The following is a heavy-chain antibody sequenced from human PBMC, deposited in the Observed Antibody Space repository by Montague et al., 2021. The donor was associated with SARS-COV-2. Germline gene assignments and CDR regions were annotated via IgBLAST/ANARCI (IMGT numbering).Heavy chain of an antibody. D-gene: IGHD1-26*01. Sequence: SETLSLTCEVSGDSISSYYWSWIRQPPGKGLEWIGYFYYSGSTNYNPSFKSRLSISGDTSKNQFSLEVTSVTAADTAVYYCARGTYSGVDSDGYYYYYGMDVWGQGTTVTVSS. J-gene: IGHJ6*02. CDR2: FYYSGST. CDR1: GDSISSYY. V-gene: IGHV4-59*01. CDR3: ARGTYSGVDSDGYYYYYGMDV.